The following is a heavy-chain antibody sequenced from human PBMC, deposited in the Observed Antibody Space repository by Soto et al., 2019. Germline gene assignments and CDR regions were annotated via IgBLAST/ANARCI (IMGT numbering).Heavy chain of an antibody. Sequence: SETLSLTCTVSGGSISSSSYYWGWIRQPPGKGLEWIGSIYYSGSTYYNPSLKSRVTISVDTSKNQFSLKLSSVTAADTAVYYCASHITGDRPFDYWGQGTLVTVSS. CDR3: ASHITGDRPFDY. CDR2: IYYSGST. CDR1: GGSISSSSYY. V-gene: IGHV4-39*01. J-gene: IGHJ4*02. D-gene: IGHD7-27*01.